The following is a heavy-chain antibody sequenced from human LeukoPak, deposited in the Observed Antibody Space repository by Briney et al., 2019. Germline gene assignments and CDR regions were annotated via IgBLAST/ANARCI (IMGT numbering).Heavy chain of an antibody. CDR2: INAYDGNT. V-gene: IGHV1-18*01. Sequence: ASVKVSCKASGYTFTSYGIGWVRQAPGQGLEWMGWINAYDGNTNYAQKLQGRVTITTDTSTSTAYMELRSLSSDDTAGYYCARGKYYYGSGSYYVDYWGQGTLVTVSS. CDR3: ARGKYYYGSGSYYVDY. J-gene: IGHJ4*02. D-gene: IGHD3-10*01. CDR1: GYTFTSYG.